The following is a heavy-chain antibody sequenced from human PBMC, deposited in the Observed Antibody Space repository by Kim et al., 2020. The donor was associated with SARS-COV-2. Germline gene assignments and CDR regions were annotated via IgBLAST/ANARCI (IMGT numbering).Heavy chain of an antibody. J-gene: IGHJ1*01. CDR1: GFTFSSYG. D-gene: IGHD6-13*01. CDR3: ARGHLWQQLLYFQH. V-gene: IGHV3-33*01. CDR2: IWYDGSNK. Sequence: GGSLRLSCAASGFTFSSYGMHWVRQAPGKGLEWVAVIWYDGSNKYYADSVKGRFTISRDNSKNTLYLQMNSLRAEDTAVYYCARGHLWQQLLYFQHWGQGTLVTVSS.